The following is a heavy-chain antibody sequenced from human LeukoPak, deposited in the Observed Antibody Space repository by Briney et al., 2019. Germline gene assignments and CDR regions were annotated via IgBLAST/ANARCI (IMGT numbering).Heavy chain of an antibody. CDR3: VRYYCRTTTCYMFEY. J-gene: IGHJ4*02. V-gene: IGHV3-7*01. CDR2: IKDHGSEK. CDR1: GFTFSSYW. D-gene: IGHD2-2*01. Sequence: GGSLRLSCAASGFTFSSYWMSGVRQARGEGGEGGAIIKDHGSEKYYVDSVKRRFTISRDNADNSLYLQMNSLRAEDTAVYYCVRYYCRTTTCYMFEYLGQGTLVTVSS.